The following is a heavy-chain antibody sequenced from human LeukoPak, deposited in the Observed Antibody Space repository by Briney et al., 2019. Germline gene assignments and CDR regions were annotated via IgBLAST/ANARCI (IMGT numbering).Heavy chain of an antibody. D-gene: IGHD2/OR15-2a*01. CDR1: GYTFTGYF. CDR2: INPNSGGT. J-gene: IGHJ4*02. Sequence: GASVKVSCKASGYTFTGYFMHWVRQAPGQGPEWMGWINPNSGGTNYARKFQGRVIMTRDTSISTAYMELSRLRSDDTAVYYCARVSEYYYFDYWGQGTLVTVSS. V-gene: IGHV1-2*02. CDR3: ARVSEYYYFDY.